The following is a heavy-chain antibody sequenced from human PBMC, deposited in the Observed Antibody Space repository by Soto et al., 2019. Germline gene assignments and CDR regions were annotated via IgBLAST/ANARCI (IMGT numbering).Heavy chain of an antibody. CDR1: GGSFSGYY. CDR3: ARGFPLPLVAYYYYGMDV. V-gene: IGHV4-34*01. CDR2: INHSGST. D-gene: IGHD2-21*01. J-gene: IGHJ6*02. Sequence: SETLSLTCAVYGGSFSGYYWSWIRQPPGKGLEWIGEINHSGSTNYNPSLKSRVTISVDASKNQFSLKLSSVTAAATAVYYCARGFPLPLVAYYYYGMDVWGQGTTVTVSS.